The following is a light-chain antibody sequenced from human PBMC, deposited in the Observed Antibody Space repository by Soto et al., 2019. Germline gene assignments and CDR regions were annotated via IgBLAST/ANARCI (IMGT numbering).Light chain of an antibody. J-gene: IGLJ2*01. Sequence: QSVLTQPPSVSEAPRQRVTISCSGSNSNIGKNAVNWYQQLPGRAPKLLIYYDDLVPSGVSDRFSGSKSGTSASLAISGLQSEDEGEYYCETWDDSLNGVIFGGGTKVTVL. CDR3: ETWDDSLNGVI. CDR2: YDD. V-gene: IGLV1-36*01. CDR1: NSNIGKNA.